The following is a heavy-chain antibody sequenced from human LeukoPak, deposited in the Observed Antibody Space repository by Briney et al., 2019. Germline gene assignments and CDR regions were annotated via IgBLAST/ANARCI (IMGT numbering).Heavy chain of an antibody. CDR1: GFTVSSNY. CDR2: IYSGGST. CDR3: ARDGRIFGRGGEEYVLHY. J-gene: IGHJ4*02. Sequence: GGSLRLSCAASGFTVSSNYMSWVRQAPGKGLEWVSVIYSGGSTYYADSVKGRFTISRDNSKNTLYLQMNSLRAEDTAVYYCARDGRIFGRGGEEYVLHYWGQGTLVTVSS. D-gene: IGHD3/OR15-3a*01. V-gene: IGHV3-66*02.